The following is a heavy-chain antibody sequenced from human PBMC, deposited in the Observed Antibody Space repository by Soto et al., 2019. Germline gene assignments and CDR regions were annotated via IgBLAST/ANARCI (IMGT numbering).Heavy chain of an antibody. J-gene: IGHJ6*02. D-gene: IGHD3-3*01. CDR1: GGSISSGGYY. CDR3: ARAPYGGGIRFLEWPRGNRYYYGMDV. Sequence: SETLSLTCTVSGGSISSGGYYWSWIRQHPGKGLEWIGYIYYGGSTYYNPSLKSRATISGDTSKNQFSLKLSSVTAADTAVYYCARAPYGGGIRFLEWPRGNRYYYGMDVWGQGTTVTVSS. V-gene: IGHV4-31*03. CDR2: IYYGGST.